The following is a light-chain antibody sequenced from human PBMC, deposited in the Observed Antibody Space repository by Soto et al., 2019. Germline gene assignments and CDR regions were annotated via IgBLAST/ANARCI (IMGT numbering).Light chain of an antibody. J-gene: IGKJ2*01. CDR2: GAS. CDR1: QSVSSN. V-gene: IGKV3-15*01. Sequence: EIVMTQSPATLSVSPGERSTLSCRASQSVSSNLAWYQQKPGQAPRLLIYGASTRATGIPARFSGSGSGTDFTLTISSLQSEDFALYYCQQYNNGGVSFGQGTKLEIK. CDR3: QQYNNGGVS.